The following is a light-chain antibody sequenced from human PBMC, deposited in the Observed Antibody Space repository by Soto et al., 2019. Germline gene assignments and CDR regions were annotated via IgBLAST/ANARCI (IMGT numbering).Light chain of an antibody. V-gene: IGLV2-14*01. CDR3: FSFTTDWTHV. Sequence: QSVLTQPASVSGSPGQSITISCTGNSSDIGAYNYVSWFQQYPGKAPKLIISEVSNRPSGVSNRFSGSKSGTAASLTISGLQTEYEADYFCFSFTTDWTHVFGTGTKVAVL. J-gene: IGLJ1*01. CDR2: EVS. CDR1: SSDIGAYNY.